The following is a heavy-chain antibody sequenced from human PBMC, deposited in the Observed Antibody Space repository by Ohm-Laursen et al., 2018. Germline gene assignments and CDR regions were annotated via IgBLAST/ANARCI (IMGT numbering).Heavy chain of an antibody. CDR3: AKEADVDNGAFDI. CDR1: GFTFSDYY. Sequence: SLRLSCAASGFTFSDYYMSWIRQAPGKGLEWASYISSSGSTIYYADSVKGRFTISRDNSKNTLYLQMNSLRAEDTAVYYCAKEADVDNGAFDIWGQGTMVTVSS. J-gene: IGHJ3*02. V-gene: IGHV3-11*01. D-gene: IGHD5-12*01. CDR2: ISSSGSTI.